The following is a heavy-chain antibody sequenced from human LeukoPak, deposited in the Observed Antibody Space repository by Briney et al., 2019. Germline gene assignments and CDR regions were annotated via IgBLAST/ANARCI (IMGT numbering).Heavy chain of an antibody. CDR2: IYYTGTT. V-gene: IGHV4-59*08. CDR3: ARHPLYSLFDY. Sequence: PSETLSLTCTVSGDSISSSYWSWTRQPPGKGLEWIGCIYYTGTTYYNPSLKSRVTMSIDTPKNQFSLKLSSVTAADTAVYHCARHPLYSLFDYWGQGSQVTVSS. CDR1: GDSISSSY. D-gene: IGHD1-26*01. J-gene: IGHJ4*02.